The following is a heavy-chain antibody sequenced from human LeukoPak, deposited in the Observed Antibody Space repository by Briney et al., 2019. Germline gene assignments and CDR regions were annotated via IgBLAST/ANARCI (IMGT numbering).Heavy chain of an antibody. CDR2: VYVTGT. J-gene: IGHJ6*03. CDR1: GGSIGTYY. Sequence: SETLSLTCTVSGGSIGTYYWSWIRQSPGKGLEWIGYVYVTGTRYNPYLQSRVTISVDRSRNQFFLKMSSVTAADTAVYYCARHIGGGIEDMDVWGKGTKVIVSS. D-gene: IGHD3-16*02. CDR3: ARHIGGGIEDMDV. V-gene: IGHV4-59*08.